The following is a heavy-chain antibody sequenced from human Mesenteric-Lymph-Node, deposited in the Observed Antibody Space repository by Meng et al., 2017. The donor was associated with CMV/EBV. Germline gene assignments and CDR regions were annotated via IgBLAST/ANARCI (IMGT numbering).Heavy chain of an antibody. CDR1: GVSVTSGAYH. V-gene: IGHV4-61*08. Sequence: QVQPQEWGPGLVKPSETLSLPCIVSGVSVTSGAYHWSWIRQSPGKGLEWIGYIYGTGITIYNPSLKSRVTILLETSKNQFSLKLNSVTTADTAVYYCAKSRSSTPGIVDDWGQGTLVTVSS. CDR2: IYGTGIT. CDR3: AKSRSSTPGIVDD. J-gene: IGHJ4*02. D-gene: IGHD2/OR15-2a*01.